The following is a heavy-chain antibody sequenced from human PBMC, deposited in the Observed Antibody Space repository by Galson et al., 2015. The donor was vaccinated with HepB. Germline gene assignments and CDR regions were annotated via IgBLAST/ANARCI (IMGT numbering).Heavy chain of an antibody. J-gene: IGHJ6*02. Sequence: SLRLSCAASGFTFSNAWMNWVRQAPGKGLEWVGRIKSKTDGGTTDYAAPVKGRFTISRDDSKNTLYLQMNSLKTEDTAVYYCTTRTDLLNCGVYFCWGLTGMDVWGQGTTVTVSS. D-gene: IGHD6-6*01. CDR3: TTRTDLLNCGVYFCWGLTGMDV. CDR2: IKSKTDGGTT. CDR1: GFTFSNAW. V-gene: IGHV3-15*07.